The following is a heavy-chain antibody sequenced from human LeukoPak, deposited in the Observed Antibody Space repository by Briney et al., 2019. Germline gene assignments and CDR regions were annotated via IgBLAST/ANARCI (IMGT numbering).Heavy chain of an antibody. Sequence: GGSLRLSCAASGFTFDDYAMHWVRQAPGKGLEWVSLISWDGGSTYYADSVKGRFTISRDNSKNSLYLQMNSLRAEDTALYYCAKSASSSPLEGYYMDVWGKGTTVTVSS. V-gene: IGHV3-43D*03. J-gene: IGHJ6*03. CDR2: ISWDGGST. CDR3: AKSASSSPLEGYYMDV. CDR1: GFTFDDYA. D-gene: IGHD6-13*01.